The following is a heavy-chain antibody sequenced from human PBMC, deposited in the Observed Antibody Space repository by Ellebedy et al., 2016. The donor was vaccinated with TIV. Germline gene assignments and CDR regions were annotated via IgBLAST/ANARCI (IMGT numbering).Heavy chain of an antibody. J-gene: IGHJ2*01. CDR3: AIAITVDYWYINL. Sequence: KVSCKGSGYSFASYWIGWVRQMPGKGLEWMGGIYPGDSNTGYSPSFQGQVTISADKSITTAYLQWSSLKASDTAMYYCAIAITVDYWYINLWGRGTLVTVSS. CDR2: IYPGDSNT. V-gene: IGHV5-51*01. D-gene: IGHD3-10*01. CDR1: GYSFASYW.